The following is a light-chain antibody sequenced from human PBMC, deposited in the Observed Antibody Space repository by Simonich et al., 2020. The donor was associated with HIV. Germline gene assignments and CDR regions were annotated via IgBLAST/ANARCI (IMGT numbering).Light chain of an antibody. V-gene: IGKV3-15*01. CDR3: QQYNKWPPTWT. J-gene: IGKJ1*01. Sequence: EIVMTQSPATLSMSPGERATLSCRASQSVSSYLAWYQHKPGQAPRLLIYGASTRATGIPARFSGSGSGTEFTLTISSLQSEDFGVYYCQQYNKWPPTWTFGQGTKVEIK. CDR1: QSVSSY. CDR2: GAS.